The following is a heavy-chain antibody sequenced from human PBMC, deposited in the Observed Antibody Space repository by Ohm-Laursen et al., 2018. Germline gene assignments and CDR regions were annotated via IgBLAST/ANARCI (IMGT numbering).Heavy chain of an antibody. CDR2: IKQDGSEK. V-gene: IGHV3-7*01. CDR3: ARGSGTPWGLYFEH. CDR1: GFTVSDYW. Sequence: SLRLSCAASGFTVSDYWMSWDRQAPGKGLEWVANIKQDGSEKYFMDSVKGRFTLSRDNAKNSVSLQMNSLRGEDTAVYYCARGSGTPWGLYFEHWGQGALVTVSS. D-gene: IGHD1/OR15-1a*01. J-gene: IGHJ4*02.